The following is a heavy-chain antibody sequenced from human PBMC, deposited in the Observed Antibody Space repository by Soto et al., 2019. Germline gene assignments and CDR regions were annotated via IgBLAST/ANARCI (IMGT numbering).Heavy chain of an antibody. V-gene: IGHV4-4*02. CDR2: VYHSGGT. Sequence: QVQLRESGPGMVRPSGTLSLACAVSGTSISSTFWWSWVRQSPGKGLEWIGEVYHSGGTKYNPSLRGRVPVSGDKANNQFSLELRSVTAADTAVYYCATLPPRIVVVSTEIPTWGRGTLVTVSS. CDR3: ATLPPRIVVVSTEIPT. J-gene: IGHJ4*02. CDR1: GTSISSTFW. D-gene: IGHD2-15*01.